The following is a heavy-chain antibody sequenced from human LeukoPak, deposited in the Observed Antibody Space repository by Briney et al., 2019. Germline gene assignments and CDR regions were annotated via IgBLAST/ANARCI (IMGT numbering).Heavy chain of an antibody. CDR1: GGSFSGYY. Sequence: SQTLSLTCAVYGGSFSGYYWSWLRQPPGKGLEWNGEINHSGSTNYNPSLKSRVTISVDTSKNQFSLKLSSVTAADTAVYYCVRGRQHDNWFDSWGQGTLVTVSS. J-gene: IGHJ5*01. CDR3: VRGRQHDNWFDS. V-gene: IGHV4-34*01. CDR2: INHSGST. D-gene: IGHD6-13*01.